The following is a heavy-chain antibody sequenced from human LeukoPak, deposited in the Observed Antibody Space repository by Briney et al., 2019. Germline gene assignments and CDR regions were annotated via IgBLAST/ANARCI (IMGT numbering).Heavy chain of an antibody. CDR1: GFTFSSYG. CDR3: AKGLYYYDSSGFDAFDI. D-gene: IGHD3-22*01. Sequence: SLRLSCAASGFTFSSYGMHWVRQAPGKGLEWVAVISYDGSNKYYADSVKGRFTISRDNSKNTLYLQMNSLRAEDTAVYYCAKGLYYYDSSGFDAFDIWGQGTMVTVSS. J-gene: IGHJ3*02. V-gene: IGHV3-30*18. CDR2: ISYDGSNK.